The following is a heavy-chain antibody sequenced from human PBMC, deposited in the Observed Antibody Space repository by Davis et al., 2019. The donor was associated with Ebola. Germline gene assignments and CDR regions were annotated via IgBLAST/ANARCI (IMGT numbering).Heavy chain of an antibody. V-gene: IGHV4-34*01. CDR1: GASFTGYL. D-gene: IGHD2-8*01. Sequence: PSETLSLTCGVSGASFTGYLWTWIRQAPGKGLEWIGEINHIGKTYYNPSLKSRVTISLDTSKNEFYLKLTSVTAADTAIYYCARLRLWQWRWLDSWGQGNVVAVSS. CDR2: INHIGKT. CDR3: ARLRLWQWRWLDS. J-gene: IGHJ5*01.